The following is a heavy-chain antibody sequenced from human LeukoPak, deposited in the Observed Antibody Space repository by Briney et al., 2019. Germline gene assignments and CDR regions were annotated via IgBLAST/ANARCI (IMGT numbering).Heavy chain of an antibody. CDR1: GFTFSSYA. CDR2: IYSGGST. V-gene: IGHV3-66*01. J-gene: IGHJ3*02. Sequence: SGGSLRLSCAASGFTFSSYAMHWVRQAPGKGLEWVSVIYSGGSTYYADSVKGRFTISRDNSKNTLYLQMNSLRAEDTAVYYCARDNNPLAFDIWGQGTMVTVSS. D-gene: IGHD1/OR15-1a*01. CDR3: ARDNNPLAFDI.